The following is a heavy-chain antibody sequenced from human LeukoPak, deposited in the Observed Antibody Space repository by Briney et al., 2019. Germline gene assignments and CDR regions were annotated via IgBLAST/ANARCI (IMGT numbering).Heavy chain of an antibody. CDR1: GYTFTGYY. D-gene: IGHD6-6*01. CDR3: ARGGSIAARPGGYYYYMDV. V-gene: IGHV1-2*02. CDR2: INPNSGGT. Sequence: ASVKVSCKASGYTFTGYYMHWVRQAPGQGLEWMGWINPNSGGTNYAQKFQGRVTMTRDTSISTAYMELSRLRSDDTAVYYCARGGSIAARPGGYYYYMDVWGKGTTVTVSS. J-gene: IGHJ6*03.